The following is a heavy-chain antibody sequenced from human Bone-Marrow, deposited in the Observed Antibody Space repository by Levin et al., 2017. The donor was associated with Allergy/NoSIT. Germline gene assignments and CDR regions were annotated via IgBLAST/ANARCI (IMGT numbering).Heavy chain of an antibody. V-gene: IGHV1-69*06. CDR2: IIPIFGTA. Sequence: GESLKISCKASGGTFSSYAISWVRQAPGQGLEWMGGIIPIFGTANYAQKFQGRVTITADKSTSTAYMELSSLRSEDTAVYYCARVVRVRGVNYYGMDVWGQGTTVTVSS. J-gene: IGHJ6*02. D-gene: IGHD3-10*01. CDR1: GGTFSSYA. CDR3: ARVVRVRGVNYYGMDV.